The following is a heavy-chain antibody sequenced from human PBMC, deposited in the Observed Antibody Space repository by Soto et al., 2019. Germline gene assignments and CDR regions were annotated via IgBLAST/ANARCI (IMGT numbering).Heavy chain of an antibody. CDR1: GGSFSGYY. Sequence: KQSQTLSLTCAVYGGSFSGYYWSWIRQPPGKGLEWIGEINHSGSTNYNPSLKRRVTITVDTSKNKFSLKLSAVTAADTAGYYCARGQGSSWYAQDYYYYMDVWGKGTTVTVSS. V-gene: IGHV4-34*01. CDR2: INHSGST. D-gene: IGHD6-13*01. J-gene: IGHJ6*03. CDR3: ARGQGSSWYAQDYYYYMDV.